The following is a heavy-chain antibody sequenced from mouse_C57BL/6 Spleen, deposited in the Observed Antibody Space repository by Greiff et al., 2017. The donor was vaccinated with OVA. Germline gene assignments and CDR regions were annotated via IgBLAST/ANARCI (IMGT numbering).Heavy chain of an antibody. J-gene: IGHJ4*01. CDR2: INYDGSST. CDR3: ARDRDYYGSSYAMDY. D-gene: IGHD1-1*01. Sequence: VQRVESEGGLVQPGSSMKLSCTASGFTFSDYYMAWVRQVPEKGLEWVANINYDGSSTYYLDSLKSRFIISRDNAKNILYLQMSSLKSEDTATYYCARDRDYYGSSYAMDYWGQGTSVTVSS. V-gene: IGHV5-16*01. CDR1: GFTFSDYY.